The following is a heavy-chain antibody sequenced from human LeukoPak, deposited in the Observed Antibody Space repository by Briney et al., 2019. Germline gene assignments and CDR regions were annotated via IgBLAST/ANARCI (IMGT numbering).Heavy chain of an antibody. Sequence: GGSLRLSCAASGFTFSSYSMNWVRQAPGKGLEWVSSISSSSSYIYYADSVKGRFTISRDNAKNSLYLQMNSLRAEDTAVYYCARDRGRLGYCSSSSCLAFDLWGQGTMVTVSS. CDR2: ISSSSSYI. J-gene: IGHJ3*01. D-gene: IGHD2-2*01. CDR3: ARDRGRLGYCSSSSCLAFDL. CDR1: GFTFSSYS. V-gene: IGHV3-21*01.